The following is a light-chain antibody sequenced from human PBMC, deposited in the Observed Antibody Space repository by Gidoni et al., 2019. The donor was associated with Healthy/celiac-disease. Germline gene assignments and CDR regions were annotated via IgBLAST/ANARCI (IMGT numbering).Light chain of an antibody. Sequence: DPVSITCRASQGISSYLAWYQQKPGKAPKLLIYAASTLQSGVPSRFSGSGSGTEFTLTISSLQPEDFATYYCQQLNSYPLFXPXTKVDIK. CDR2: AAS. CDR3: QQLNSYPL. J-gene: IGKJ3*01. CDR1: QGISSY. V-gene: IGKV1-9*01.